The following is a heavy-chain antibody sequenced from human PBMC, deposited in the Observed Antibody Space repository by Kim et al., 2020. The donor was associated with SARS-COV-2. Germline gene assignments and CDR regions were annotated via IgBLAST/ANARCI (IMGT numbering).Heavy chain of an antibody. CDR1: GGSISSGGYS. V-gene: IGHV4-30-2*01. CDR3: ARGQVVPAASHYFDY. D-gene: IGHD2-2*01. Sequence: SETLSLTCAVSGGSISSGGYSWSWIRQPPGKGLEWIGYIYHSGSTYYNPSLKSRVTISVDRSKNQFSLKLSSVTAADTAVYYCARGQVVPAASHYFDYWGQGTLVTVSS. CDR2: IYHSGST. J-gene: IGHJ4*02.